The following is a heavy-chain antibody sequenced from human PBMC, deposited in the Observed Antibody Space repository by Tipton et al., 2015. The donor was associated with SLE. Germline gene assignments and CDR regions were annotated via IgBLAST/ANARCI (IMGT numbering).Heavy chain of an antibody. CDR1: GFTFSSYS. J-gene: IGHJ4*02. CDR2: ISSSSSPI. CDR3: AKDPGSSSWGYYFDY. D-gene: IGHD6-13*01. Sequence: GSLRLSCAASGFTFSSYSMNWVRRAPGKGLEWASYISSSSSPIYYADSVKGRFTISRDNAKNSLYLQMNSLRAEDTAVYYCAKDPGSSSWGYYFDYWGQGTLVTVSS. V-gene: IGHV3-48*01.